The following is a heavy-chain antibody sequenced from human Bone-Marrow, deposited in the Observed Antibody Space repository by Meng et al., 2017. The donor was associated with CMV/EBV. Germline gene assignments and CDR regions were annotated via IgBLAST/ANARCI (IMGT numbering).Heavy chain of an antibody. D-gene: IGHD3-3*01. Sequence: SVKVSGKASGGTFSSYAISWVRQAPGQGLEWMGGIIPILGIANYAQKFQGRVTITADKSTRTAYRELSSLRSEDTAVYYCARGAPWNYDFWSGPIILNGNDYWGRGTLVTVSS. CDR2: IIPILGIA. V-gene: IGHV1-69*10. CDR3: ARGAPWNYDFWSGPIILNGNDY. J-gene: IGHJ4*02. CDR1: GGTFSSYA.